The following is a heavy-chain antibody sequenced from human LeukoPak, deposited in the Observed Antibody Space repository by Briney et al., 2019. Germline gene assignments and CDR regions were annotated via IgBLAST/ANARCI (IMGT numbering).Heavy chain of an antibody. CDR1: GFTFSSSW. CDR3: ARWSHVSGRWFLDN. V-gene: IGHV3-7*05. D-gene: IGHD3-10*01. J-gene: IGHJ4*02. CDR2: IKEDGSDK. Sequence: RTGGSLRLSCASSGFTFSSSWMSWVRQAPGKGLEWVANIKEDGSDKNYEDSVKGRFTISRDNAKNSLFLQLNTLRAEDTAVYYCARWSHVSGRWFLDNWGRGTLVSVSS.